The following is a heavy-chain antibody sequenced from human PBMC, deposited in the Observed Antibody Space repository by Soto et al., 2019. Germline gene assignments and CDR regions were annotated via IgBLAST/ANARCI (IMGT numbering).Heavy chain of an antibody. V-gene: IGHV3-7*05. Sequence: PGRSMRVSCAASGFTCSGYWMSWVRQAPGKGLEWVANIKQDGSEKYYVDSVKGRFTISRDNAKNSLYLQMNSLRAEDTAVYYCARHSIVVAIVATTKQPDYFDYWGQGTLVTVSS. CDR2: IKQDGSEK. CDR1: GFTCSGYW. J-gene: IGHJ4*02. CDR3: ARHSIVVAIVATTKQPDYFDY. D-gene: IGHD5-12*01.